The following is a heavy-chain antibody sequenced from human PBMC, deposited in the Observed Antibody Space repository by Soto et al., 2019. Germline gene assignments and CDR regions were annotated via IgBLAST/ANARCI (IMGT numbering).Heavy chain of an antibody. J-gene: IGHJ4*02. V-gene: IGHV4-61*01. D-gene: IGHD2-21*02. CDR1: GRSVSSGSYY. CDR3: ARDLRLDS. CDR2: IYYSGST. Sequence: SETLSLPCSLSGRSVSSGSYYWSWIRQPPGKGLEWIGYIYYSGSTNYNPSLKSRVTISVDRSNNQFSLMLSSVTAADTAVYYCARDLRLDSWGPGTLVTVSS.